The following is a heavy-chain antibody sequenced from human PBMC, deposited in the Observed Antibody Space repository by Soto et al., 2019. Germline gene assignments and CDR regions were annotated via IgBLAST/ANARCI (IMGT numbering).Heavy chain of an antibody. CDR1: GFPFRNSA. Sequence: PGGSLRLSCSAYGFPFRNSAMHWGRQAPGKGLEYVSAISSSGGSTYYADSVKGRFTISRDNSKNTLYLQMSSLRVEDTAVYYCVKGYSSSWYVWFDYWGQGT. CDR2: ISSSGGST. D-gene: IGHD6-13*01. J-gene: IGHJ4*02. V-gene: IGHV3-64D*06. CDR3: VKGYSSSWYVWFDY.